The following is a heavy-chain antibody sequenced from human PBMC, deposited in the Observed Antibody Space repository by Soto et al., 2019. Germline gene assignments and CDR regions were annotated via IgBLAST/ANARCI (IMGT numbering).Heavy chain of an antibody. CDR3: ARGLGRGVNYYYYMDV. D-gene: IGHD3-3*01. CDR2: INHSGST. J-gene: IGHJ6*03. Sequence: QVQLQQWGAGLLKPSETLSLTCAVYGGSFSGYYWSWIRQPPGKGLEWIGEINHSGSTNYNPSLKCRVTISVDTSKNQFSLKLSSVTAADTAVYYCARGLGRGVNYYYYMDVWGKGTTVTVSS. V-gene: IGHV4-34*01. CDR1: GGSFSGYY.